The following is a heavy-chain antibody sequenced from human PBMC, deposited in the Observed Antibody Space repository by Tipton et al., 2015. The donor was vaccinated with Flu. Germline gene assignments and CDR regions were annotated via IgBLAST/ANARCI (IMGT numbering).Heavy chain of an antibody. CDR1: GGYFSGYY. CDR2: INHSGST. Sequence: LRLSCAVYGGYFSGYYWSWIRQPPGKGLEWIGEINHSGSTNYNPSLKSRVTISVNTSKNQFSLKLSSVTAADTAVYYCARVPNYYDSSGYYYTFYYWGQGTLFTVSS. J-gene: IGHJ4*02. CDR3: ARVPNYYDSSGYYYTFYY. V-gene: IGHV4-34*01. D-gene: IGHD3-22*01.